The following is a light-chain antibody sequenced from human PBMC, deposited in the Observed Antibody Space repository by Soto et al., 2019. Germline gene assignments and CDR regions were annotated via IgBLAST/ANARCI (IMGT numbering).Light chain of an antibody. V-gene: IGKV3-15*01. CDR3: QQYHNWPPQYT. CDR2: GAS. CDR1: QTVASN. J-gene: IGKJ2*01. Sequence: EIVMTQSPASLSVSPGEGATLSCRASQTVASNLAWYQQKPGQGPRLLIHGASTRATGVPARFSCSGSGTDFTLTISSLQSEDFAVYYCQQYHNWPPQYTFGQGTKLQIK.